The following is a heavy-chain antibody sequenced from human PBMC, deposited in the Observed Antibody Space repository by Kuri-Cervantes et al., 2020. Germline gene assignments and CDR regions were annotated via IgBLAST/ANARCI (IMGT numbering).Heavy chain of an antibody. J-gene: IGHJ5*02. V-gene: IGHV4-31*02. D-gene: IGHD3-10*01. CDR1: GGSISSGGYY. CDR3: ARGGSNWFDP. CDR2: IYYSGST. Sequence: SCTVSGGSISSGGYYWSWIRQHPGKGLEWIGYIYYSGSTHYNPSLKSRVTISVDTSKNQFSLKLSSVTAADTAVYYCARGGSNWFDPWGQGILVTVSS.